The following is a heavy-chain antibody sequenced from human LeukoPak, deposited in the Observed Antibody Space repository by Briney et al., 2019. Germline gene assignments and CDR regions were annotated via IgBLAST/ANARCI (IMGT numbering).Heavy chain of an antibody. V-gene: IGHV3-64D*09. Sequence: GGSLRLSCSASGFTFSSHAMYWVRQAPGEGLESVSAISSNGGGTHYADSVKGRFTISRDNSKNMVYLQMSSVRAEDTAVYYCVKSQDYYGQFDPWGQGTLVAVSS. CDR2: ISSNGGGT. D-gene: IGHD3-10*01. CDR1: GFTFSSHA. CDR3: VKSQDYYGQFDP. J-gene: IGHJ5*02.